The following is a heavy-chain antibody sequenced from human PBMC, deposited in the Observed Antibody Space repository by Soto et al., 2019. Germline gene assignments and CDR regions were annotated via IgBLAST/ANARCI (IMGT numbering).Heavy chain of an antibody. D-gene: IGHD2-2*01. CDR2: IIPIFGTA. J-gene: IGHJ6*02. Sequence: SVKVSCKASGGTFSSYAISWVRQAPGQGLEWMGGIIPIFGTANYAQKFQGRVTITADESTSTAYMELSSLRSEDTAVYYCAREDIVLVPAALYYYYGMDVRAQRTTVTGSS. CDR3: AREDIVLVPAALYYYYGMDV. V-gene: IGHV1-69*13. CDR1: GGTFSSYA.